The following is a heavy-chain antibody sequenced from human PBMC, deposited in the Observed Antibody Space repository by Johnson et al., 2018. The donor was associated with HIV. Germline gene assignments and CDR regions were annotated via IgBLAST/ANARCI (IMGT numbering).Heavy chain of an antibody. CDR2: ISGGGTT. D-gene: IGHD4-17*01. J-gene: IGHJ3*02. Sequence: MQLVESGGGLVQPGGSLRLSCAASGFTVSSNYMNWVRQAPGTGLEWVSLISGGGTTYYADSLTGRFTISRDNAKNSVYLQMNSLRAEDTAVYYCARDGTFGYGDYVGRAFDIWGQGTMVTVSS. V-gene: IGHV3-66*02. CDR3: ARDGTFGYGDYVGRAFDI. CDR1: GFTVSSNY.